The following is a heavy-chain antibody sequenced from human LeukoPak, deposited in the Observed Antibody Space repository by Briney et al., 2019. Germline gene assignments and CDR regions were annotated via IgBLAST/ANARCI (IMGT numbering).Heavy chain of an antibody. CDR1: GGSISSGDYY. D-gene: IGHD4-17*01. CDR2: IYYSGST. V-gene: IGHV4-30-4*01. J-gene: IGHJ4*02. CDR3: ARDRGPNYGDFDY. Sequence: SETLSLTCTVSGGSISSGDYYWSWIRQPPGKGLEWIGYIYYSGSTYYNPSLKSRVTISVDTSKNQFSLKLSSVTAADTAVYYRARDRGPNYGDFDYWGQGTLVTVSS.